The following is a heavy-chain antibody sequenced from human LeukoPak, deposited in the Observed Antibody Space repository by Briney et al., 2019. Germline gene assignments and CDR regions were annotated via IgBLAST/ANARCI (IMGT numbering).Heavy chain of an antibody. CDR1: GGSISGSSYY. J-gene: IGHJ6*03. CDR2: IYYSGST. D-gene: IGHD3-10*01. CDR3: ARYGSGPGRFGDYYYYMDV. V-gene: IGHV4-39*07. Sequence: RPSETLSLTCTVSGGSISGSSYYWGWIRQPPGKGLEWIGSIYYSGSTYYNPSLKSRVTISVDTSKNQFSLKLSSVTAADTAVYYCARYGSGPGRFGDYYYYMDVWGKGTTVTVSS.